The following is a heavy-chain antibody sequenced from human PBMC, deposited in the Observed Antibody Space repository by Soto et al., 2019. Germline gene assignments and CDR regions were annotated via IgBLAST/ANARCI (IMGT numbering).Heavy chain of an antibody. Sequence: ASVKVSCKASGYTFSNFGLSWVRQAPGQGLEWMGWISPSNGQTIYAQNFHGRVTMTTDTSTATAHMELRSLISDDTAVYYCATVSIIFRVASRRSYFDYWGQGTRVTVSS. CDR3: ATVSIIFRVASRRSYFDY. CDR2: ISPSNGQT. D-gene: IGHD3-3*02. CDR1: GYTFSNFG. V-gene: IGHV1-18*01. J-gene: IGHJ4*02.